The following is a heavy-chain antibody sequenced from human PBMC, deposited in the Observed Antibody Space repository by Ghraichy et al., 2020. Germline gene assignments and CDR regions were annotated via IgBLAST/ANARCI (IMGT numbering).Heavy chain of an antibody. J-gene: IGHJ4*02. V-gene: IGHV4-39*07. D-gene: IGHD5-12*01. CDR3: ARAFDSGNIAYDYFDY. CDR2: IYYTGST. Sequence: SETLSLTCTVSGGSISSSSYYWGWIRQPPGKGLEWLGSIYYTGSTYFNPSLKSRVTISADTSKNQFSLKVRSVTAADTAVYYCARAFDSGNIAYDYFDYWGQGTLVTVST. CDR1: GGSISSSSYY.